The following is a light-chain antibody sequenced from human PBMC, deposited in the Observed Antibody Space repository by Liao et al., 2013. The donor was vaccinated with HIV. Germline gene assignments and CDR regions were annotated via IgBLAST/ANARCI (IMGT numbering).Light chain of an antibody. V-gene: IGLV3-21*04. CDR3: QVWDSASDRGV. Sequence: SYELTQPSSLSVAPGKTARMTCGGNSIGSKSVHWYQQKPGQAPVLVIYYDNDRPSGIPERLSGSNSGNTATLTISRVEAGDEADYYCQVWDSASDRGVFGGGTKLTVL. J-gene: IGLJ3*02. CDR1: SIGSKS. CDR2: YDN.